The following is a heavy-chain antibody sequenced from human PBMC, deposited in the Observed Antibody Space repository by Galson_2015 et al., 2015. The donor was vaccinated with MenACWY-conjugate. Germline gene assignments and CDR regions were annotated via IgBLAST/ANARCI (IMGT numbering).Heavy chain of an antibody. J-gene: IGHJ4*02. CDR1: GFIFSNYA. D-gene: IGHD3-10*01. V-gene: IGHV3-23*01. Sequence: SLRLSCAASGFIFSNYAMSWVRQAPGKGLEWVSAISGSAGATYYADSVRGRFTISRDNSKNTLYLQMNSLRAEDTAIYYCARESRHDQKSYDYWPQGILVTVSS. CDR3: ARESRHDQKSYDY. CDR2: ISGSAGAT.